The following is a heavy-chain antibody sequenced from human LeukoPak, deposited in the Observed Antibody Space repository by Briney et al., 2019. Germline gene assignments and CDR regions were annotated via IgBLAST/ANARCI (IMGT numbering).Heavy chain of an antibody. Sequence: GESLKISCKGSGDSFTSYWIGWVRQMPGKGLEWMGILYPDDSDTRYSPSFQGQVTISADKSINTAYLKWSSLKASDTAMYYCARRPRRGYYYDSSGYYPLDVFDIWGQGTMVTVSS. D-gene: IGHD3-22*01. V-gene: IGHV5-51*01. CDR3: ARRPRRGYYYDSSGYYPLDVFDI. CDR1: GDSFTSYW. CDR2: LYPDDSDT. J-gene: IGHJ3*02.